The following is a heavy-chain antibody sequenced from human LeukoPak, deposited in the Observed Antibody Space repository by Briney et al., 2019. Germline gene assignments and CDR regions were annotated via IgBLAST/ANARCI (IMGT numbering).Heavy chain of an antibody. CDR2: IGTAGDT. D-gene: IGHD3-3*01. V-gene: IGHV3-13*01. Sequence: PGGSLRLSCAASGFTFSSYDMHWVRQATGKGLEWVSAIGTAGDTYYPGSVKGRFTISRENAKNSLYLQMNSLRAGDTAVYYCARGGDYDFWTGNYYYGMDVWGQGTTVTVSS. CDR1: GFTFSSYD. J-gene: IGHJ6*02. CDR3: ARGGDYDFWTGNYYYGMDV.